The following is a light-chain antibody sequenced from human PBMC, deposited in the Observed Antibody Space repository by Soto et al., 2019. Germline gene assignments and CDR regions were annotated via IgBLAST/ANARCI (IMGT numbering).Light chain of an antibody. CDR1: SSDVGGYNY. CDR2: EVS. Sequence: QSVLTQPASVSGSPGQSITISCTGASSDVGGYNYVSWYQQHPGKAPKLMIYEVSNRPSGISSRFSGSKSGNTASLTISALQAEDEADYYCSSRTSSSTYVFGTGTKVTVL. CDR3: SSRTSSSTYV. J-gene: IGLJ1*01. V-gene: IGLV2-14*01.